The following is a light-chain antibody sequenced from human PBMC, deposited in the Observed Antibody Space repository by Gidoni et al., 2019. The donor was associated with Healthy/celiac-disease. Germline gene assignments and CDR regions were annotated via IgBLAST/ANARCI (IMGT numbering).Light chain of an antibody. CDR3: MQALQTPRT. V-gene: IGKV2-28*01. J-gene: IGKJ1*01. CDR2: LGS. Sequence: DIVMTQSPLSLPVTPGEPASISCRSSQSLLHSNGYIYLDWYLQKPVQSPQLLIYLGSNRASGVPDRFSGSGSGTDFTLKISRVEAEDVWVYYCMQALQTPRTFGQGTKVEIK. CDR1: QSLLHSNGYIY.